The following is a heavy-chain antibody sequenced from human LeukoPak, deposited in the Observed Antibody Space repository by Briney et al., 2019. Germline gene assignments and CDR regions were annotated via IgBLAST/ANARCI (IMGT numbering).Heavy chain of an antibody. V-gene: IGHV1-2*02. Sequence: GASVKVSCKASGYTFTGYYMHWVRQAPGQGLEWMGWINPNSGGTNYAQKFQGRVTMTRDTSISTVYMELSRLRSDDTAVYYCAREFDSSGFYYYYYGMDVWGQGTTVTVSS. CDR1: GYTFTGYY. CDR3: AREFDSSGFYYYYYGMDV. J-gene: IGHJ6*02. CDR2: INPNSGGT. D-gene: IGHD3-22*01.